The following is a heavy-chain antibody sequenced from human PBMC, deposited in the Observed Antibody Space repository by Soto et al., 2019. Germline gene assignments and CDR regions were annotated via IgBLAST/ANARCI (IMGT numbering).Heavy chain of an antibody. CDR3: ARDTRLVMHTTRITWFAP. J-gene: IGHJ5*02. Sequence: PSETVSLTCAVPGGCISSSHWWSWVRQPPGKGLEWIGEIFHSGSTNYNPSLRGRITISVDKSKNQFSLKLSSVTAADTAVYYCARDTRLVMHTTRITWFAPSGQGTPVTVS. D-gene: IGHD5-18*01. CDR1: GGCISSSHW. CDR2: IFHSGST. V-gene: IGHV4-4*02.